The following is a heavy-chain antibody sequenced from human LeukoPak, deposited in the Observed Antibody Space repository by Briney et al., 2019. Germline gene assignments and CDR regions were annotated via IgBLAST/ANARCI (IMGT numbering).Heavy chain of an antibody. CDR3: ARESKEGSYDY. J-gene: IGHJ4*02. CDR1: GGSISSSSYY. V-gene: IGHV4-39*02. CDR2: IYYSGST. Sequence: SETLSLTCTVSGGSISSSSYYWGWIRQPPGKGLEWIGSIYYSGSTYYNPSLKSRVTISVDTSKNQFSLKLSSVTAADTAVYYCARESKEGSYDYWGQGTQVTVSS.